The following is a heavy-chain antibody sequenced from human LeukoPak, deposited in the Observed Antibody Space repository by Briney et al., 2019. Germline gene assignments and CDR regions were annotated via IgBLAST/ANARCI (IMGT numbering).Heavy chain of an antibody. J-gene: IGHJ4*02. V-gene: IGHV1-69*13. Sequence: SVKVSCKASGGTLISYAISWVRQAPGQGLEWMAGFIPIIGTPNYAQKFQGRVTITAHESTSTAYMELSSLRSEDTAVYYCARSHYYGSGSILYYFPYWGQGTLVTVSS. CDR1: GGTLISYA. D-gene: IGHD3-10*01. CDR3: ARSHYYGSGSILYYFPY. CDR2: FIPIIGTP.